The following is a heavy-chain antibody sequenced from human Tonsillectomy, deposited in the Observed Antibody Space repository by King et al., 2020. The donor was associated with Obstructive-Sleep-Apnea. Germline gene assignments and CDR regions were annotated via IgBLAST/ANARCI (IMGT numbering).Heavy chain of an antibody. CDR2: ISSSSSTI. CDR1: GFTFSSYS. CDR3: ARDQFYAFDI. V-gene: IGHV3-48*01. J-gene: IGHJ3*02. Sequence: VQLVESGGGLVQPGGSLRLSCAASGFTFSSYSMNWVRQAPGKGLEWVLYISSSSSTIYSADSVKGQFTISRDNAKNSLYLQMNSLRAEDTAVYYCARDQFYAFDIWGQGTIVTVSS.